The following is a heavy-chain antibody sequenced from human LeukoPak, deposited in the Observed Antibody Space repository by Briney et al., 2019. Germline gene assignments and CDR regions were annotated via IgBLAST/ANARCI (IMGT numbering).Heavy chain of an antibody. CDR2: IIPIFGTG. J-gene: IGHJ5*02. V-gene: IGHV1-69*13. Sequence: SVKVSCKASGYTFHSYAISWVRQAPGQGLEWMGGIIPIFGTGNYAQKFQGRVTIHADESPSTAYMELSRLRSEDTAVYFCVRGSGWTGWFGPWGQGTLVTVSS. D-gene: IGHD3/OR15-3a*01. CDR1: GYTFHSYA. CDR3: VRGSGWTGWFGP.